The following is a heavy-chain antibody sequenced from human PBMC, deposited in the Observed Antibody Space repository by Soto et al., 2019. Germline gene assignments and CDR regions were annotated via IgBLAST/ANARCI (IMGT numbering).Heavy chain of an antibody. Sequence: EVQLVESGGGLVKPGGSLSLSCAASGFTFSSYSMNWVRQAPGKGLEWVSSISSSSSYIYYADSVKGRFTISRDNAKNSLYLQMNSLRAEDTAVYYCARDGRSGSLDYWGQGTLVTVSS. V-gene: IGHV3-21*01. CDR3: ARDGRSGSLDY. D-gene: IGHD6-19*01. CDR2: ISSSSSYI. CDR1: GFTFSSYS. J-gene: IGHJ4*02.